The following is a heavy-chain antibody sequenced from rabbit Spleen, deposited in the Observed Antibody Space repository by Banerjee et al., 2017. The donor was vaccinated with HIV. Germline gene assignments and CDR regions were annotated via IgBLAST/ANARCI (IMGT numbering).Heavy chain of an antibody. CDR2: INTATAKG. D-gene: IGHD4-1*01. V-gene: IGHV1S45*01. J-gene: IGHJ4*01. CDR1: GSPSSAPDV. Sequence: QEQLAASGGALVKPEGSLSLTCTAPGSPSSAPDVLCSAPQAPGKGLEWIACINTATAKGVYASWVNGRFTISKTSSTTVTLQMTSLTAADTATYFCARDLAGVIGWNFKLWGPGTLVTVS. CDR3: ARDLAGVIGWNFKL.